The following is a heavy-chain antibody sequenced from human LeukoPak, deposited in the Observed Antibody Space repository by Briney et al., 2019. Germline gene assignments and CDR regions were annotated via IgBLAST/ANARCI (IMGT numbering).Heavy chain of an antibody. Sequence: PSETLSLACAVYGGSFSGYYWSWIRQPPGKGLGWIGEINHSGSTNYNPSLKSRVTISVDASKNQFSLKPSSVTAADAAVYYCARDVYYYDSSGYPTWGQGTLVTVSS. CDR1: GGSFSGYY. J-gene: IGHJ4*02. D-gene: IGHD3-22*01. CDR2: INHSGST. CDR3: ARDVYYYDSSGYPT. V-gene: IGHV4-34*01.